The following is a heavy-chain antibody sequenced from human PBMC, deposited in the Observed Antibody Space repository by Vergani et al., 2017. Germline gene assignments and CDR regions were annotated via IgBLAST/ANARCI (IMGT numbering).Heavy chain of an antibody. CDR1: GFSLTTYGMR. D-gene: IGHD3-22*01. V-gene: IGHV2-70*04. CDR3: ARTPSDSRGYYLDY. Sequence: QVTLKESGPALVKPTQTLTLTCTFSGFSLTTYGMRVSWIRQPPGKALEWLARIDWDDDTYYRTSLRTRLTITKDTFKNQVALTMTNMDPVDTATYYCARTPSDSRGYYLDYWGQGTLVTVSS. CDR2: IDWDDDT. J-gene: IGHJ4*02.